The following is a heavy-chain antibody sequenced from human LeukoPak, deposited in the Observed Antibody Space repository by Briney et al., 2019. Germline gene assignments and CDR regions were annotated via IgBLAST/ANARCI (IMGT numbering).Heavy chain of an antibody. D-gene: IGHD3-22*01. V-gene: IGHV1-69*04. J-gene: IGHJ4*02. Sequence: ASVKVSCKASGGTFSSYAISWVRQAPGQGLEWMGRIIPILGIANYAQKFQGRVTITADKSTSTAYMELSRLRSDDTAVYYCAREGKYYYDSSGSGRFDYWGQGTLVTVSS. CDR3: AREGKYYYDSSGSGRFDY. CDR1: GGTFSSYA. CDR2: IIPILGIA.